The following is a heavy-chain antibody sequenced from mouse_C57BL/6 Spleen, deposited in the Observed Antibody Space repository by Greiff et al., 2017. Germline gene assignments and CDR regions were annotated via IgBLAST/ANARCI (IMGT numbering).Heavy chain of an antibody. D-gene: IGHD1-1*01. CDR2: INYDGSST. CDR3: ARITTVVPFDY. Sequence: DVKLVESEGGLVQPGSSMKLSCTASGFTFSDYYMAWVRQVPEKGLEWVANINYDGSSTYYLDSLKSRFIISGDNAKNILYLQMSSLKSEDTATYYCARITTVVPFDYWGQGTTLTVSS. V-gene: IGHV5-16*01. CDR1: GFTFSDYY. J-gene: IGHJ2*01.